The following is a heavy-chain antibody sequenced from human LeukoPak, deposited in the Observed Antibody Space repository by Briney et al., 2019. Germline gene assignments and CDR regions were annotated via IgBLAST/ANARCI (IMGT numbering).Heavy chain of an antibody. CDR3: ARTKDCSSTSCYDLGSHYGMDV. D-gene: IGHD2-2*01. CDR1: GGTFSSYA. Sequence: SVKVSCTASGGTFSSYAISWVRQAPGQGLEWMGGIIPIFGTANYAQKFQGRVTITADESTSTAYMELSSLRSEDTAVYYCARTKDCSSTSCYDLGSHYGMDVWGQGTTVTVSS. CDR2: IIPIFGTA. J-gene: IGHJ6*02. V-gene: IGHV1-69*13.